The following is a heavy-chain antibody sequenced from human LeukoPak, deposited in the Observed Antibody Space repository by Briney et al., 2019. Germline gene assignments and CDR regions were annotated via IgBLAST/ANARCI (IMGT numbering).Heavy chain of an antibody. J-gene: IGHJ3*02. D-gene: IGHD3-10*01. V-gene: IGHV1-18*01. Sequence: ASVKVSCKASGYTFTSYGISWVRQAPGQGLEWMGWISAYNGNTNYAQKLQGRVTMTTDTSTSTAYMELRSLRSDDTAVYYCAXXXXXSLALRNAFDIWGQGTMVTVSS. CDR3: AXXXXXSLALRNAFDI. CDR1: GYTFTSYG. CDR2: ISAYNGNT.